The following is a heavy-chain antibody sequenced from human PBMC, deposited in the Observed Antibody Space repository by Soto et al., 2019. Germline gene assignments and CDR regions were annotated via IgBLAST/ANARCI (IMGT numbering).Heavy chain of an antibody. CDR2: IYCSGST. CDR1: GGSISSGGYY. V-gene: IGHV4-31*03. J-gene: IGHJ4*02. D-gene: IGHD3-22*01. Sequence: SETLSLTCTVSGGSISSGGYYWSWIRQHPGKGLEWIGYIYCSGSTYYNPSLKSRVTISVDTSKNQFSLKLSSVTAADTAVYYCARGRGYYYDSSGYSIDYWGQGTLVTVSS. CDR3: ARGRGYYYDSSGYSIDY.